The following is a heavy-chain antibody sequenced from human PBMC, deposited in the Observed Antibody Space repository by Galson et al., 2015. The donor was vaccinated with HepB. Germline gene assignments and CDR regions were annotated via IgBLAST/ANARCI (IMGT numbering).Heavy chain of an antibody. CDR2: IYTSGST. CDR1: GGSISSGSYY. Sequence: TLSLTCTVSGGSISSGSYYWSWIRQPAGQGLEWIGRIYTSGSTNYNPSLKSRVTMSVDTSKNQFSLKLSSVTAADTAVYYCARMEYQLGSWFDPWGQGTLVTVSS. D-gene: IGHD2-2*01. CDR3: ARMEYQLGSWFDP. V-gene: IGHV4-61*02. J-gene: IGHJ5*02.